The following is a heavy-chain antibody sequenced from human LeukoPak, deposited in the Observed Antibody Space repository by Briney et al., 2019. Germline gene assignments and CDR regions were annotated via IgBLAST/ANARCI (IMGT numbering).Heavy chain of an antibody. CDR2: FDPEDGET. D-gene: IGHD5-18*01. CDR3: ATVGYGYNYFDY. V-gene: IGHV1-24*01. J-gene: IGHJ4*02. Sequence: GASVKVSCKVSGYTLTELSMHWVRQAPGKGLEWMGGFDPEDGETIYPQKFQGRVTMTEDTSTDTAYMELSSLRSEDTAVYYCATVGYGYNYFDYWGQGTLVTVSS. CDR1: GYTLTELS.